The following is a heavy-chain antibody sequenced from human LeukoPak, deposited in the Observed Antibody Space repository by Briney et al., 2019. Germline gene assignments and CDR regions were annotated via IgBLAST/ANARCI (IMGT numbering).Heavy chain of an antibody. V-gene: IGHV1-46*01. D-gene: IGHD6-13*01. J-gene: IGHJ5*02. Sequence: ASVTVSCKASGYTFTSYYMHWVRQAPGQGLEWMGIINPSGGSTSYAQKFQGRVTMTEDTSTDTAYMELSSLRSEDTAVYYCATGPGTSSSWYHGGFDPWGQGTLVTVSS. CDR3: ATGPGTSSSWYHGGFDP. CDR1: GYTFTSYY. CDR2: INPSGGST.